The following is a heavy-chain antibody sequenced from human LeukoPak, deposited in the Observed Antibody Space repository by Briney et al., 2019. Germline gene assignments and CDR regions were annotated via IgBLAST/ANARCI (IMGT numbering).Heavy chain of an antibody. CDR1: GFTFSSYW. V-gene: IGHV3-7*01. Sequence: GGSLRLSCAASGFTFSSYWMSWVRQAPGKGLEWVAHIKQDGSEKYYVDSVKGRFTISRDNAKNSLYLQMNSLRAEDTAVYYCARDYYGSGNYYNYYYYYMDVWGKGTTVTVSS. J-gene: IGHJ6*03. CDR3: ARDYYGSGNYYNYYYYYMDV. D-gene: IGHD3-10*01. CDR2: IKQDGSEK.